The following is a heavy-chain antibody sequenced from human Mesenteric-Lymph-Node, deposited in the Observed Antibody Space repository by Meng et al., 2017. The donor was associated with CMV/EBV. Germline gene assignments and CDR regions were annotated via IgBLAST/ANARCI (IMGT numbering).Heavy chain of an antibody. Sequence: SQTLSLTCAISGDSVSGNSAAWSWIRQSPSRGLEWLGWTYYRLKWYNDYAVSVKGRISISPDTAKNQFSLQLNSLTPEDTAVYYCVRGSSGFDIWGQGTVVTVSS. CDR3: VRGSSGFDI. CDR1: GDSVSGNSAA. J-gene: IGHJ3*02. V-gene: IGHV6-1*01. CDR2: TYYRLKWYN. D-gene: IGHD6-19*01.